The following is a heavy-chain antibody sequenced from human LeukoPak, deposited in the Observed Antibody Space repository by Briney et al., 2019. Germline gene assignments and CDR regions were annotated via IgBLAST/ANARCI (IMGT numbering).Heavy chain of an antibody. CDR1: GFTFSNYW. D-gene: IGHD2-2*01. Sequence: GGSLRLYCTASGFTFSNYWMSWVRQAPGKGLEWVANIKQDGSEKYYVDSVKGRFTISRDNAKNSLYLQMNSLRAEDTAVYYCARGVGNFDYWGQGTLVTVSS. CDR3: ARGVGNFDY. CDR2: IKQDGSEK. J-gene: IGHJ4*02. V-gene: IGHV3-7*01.